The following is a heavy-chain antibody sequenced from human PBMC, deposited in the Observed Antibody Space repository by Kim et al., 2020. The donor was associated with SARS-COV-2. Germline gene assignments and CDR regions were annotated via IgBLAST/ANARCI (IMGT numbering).Heavy chain of an antibody. CDR1: GFTFSSYA. CDR2: IRGSGGST. Sequence: GGSLRLSCAASGFTFSSYAMSWVRQAPGKGLEWVSAIRGSGGSTYYADSVKGRFTISRDNSKNTLYLQMNSLRAEDTAVYYCAKAVAGTFYYYYGMDVWGQGTTVTVSS. V-gene: IGHV3-23*01. J-gene: IGHJ6*02. D-gene: IGHD6-19*01. CDR3: AKAVAGTFYYYYGMDV.